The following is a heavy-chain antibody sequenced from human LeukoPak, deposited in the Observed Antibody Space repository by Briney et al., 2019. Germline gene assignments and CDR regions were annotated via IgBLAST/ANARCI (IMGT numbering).Heavy chain of an antibody. CDR2: IDGSGGVT. D-gene: IGHD1-26*01. Sequence: GGSLRLSCAVSGFIFSNYAMSWVRQAPGKGLEWVSGIDGSGGVTYYADSVKGRFTISRDNSKNTLYLQMNSLRSEDTAIYYCAKASWGGATTTYFDYWGQGTLVTVSS. CDR3: AKASWGGATTTYFDY. V-gene: IGHV3-23*01. CDR1: GFIFSNYA. J-gene: IGHJ4*02.